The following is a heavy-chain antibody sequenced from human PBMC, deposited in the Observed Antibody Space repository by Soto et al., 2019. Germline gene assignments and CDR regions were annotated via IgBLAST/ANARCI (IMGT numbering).Heavy chain of an antibody. Sequence: PGGSLRLSCAASGFTFKNYAMNWVRQAPGKGLEWVSYISSSASTIYQADSVKGRFTVSRDSAKNSLYLQMNSLRDEDTAVYYCARAPYYYDSSGYRDNTYFDYWGQGTLVTVSS. CDR2: ISSSASTI. CDR1: GFTFKNYA. CDR3: ARAPYYYDSSGYRDNTYFDY. J-gene: IGHJ4*02. V-gene: IGHV3-48*02. D-gene: IGHD3-22*01.